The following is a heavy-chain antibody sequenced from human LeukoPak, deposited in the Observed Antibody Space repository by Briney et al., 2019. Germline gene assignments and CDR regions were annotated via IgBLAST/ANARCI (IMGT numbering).Heavy chain of an antibody. CDR3: ARDGPADYDILTGYSAFDP. Sequence: SETLSLTCTVSGGSMTTRNYYWGWIRQSPGKGLEWIGHKYYSGSTYYNPSLKGRVSISVDTTIYQFSLSFSSVTAADTAVYYCARDGPADYDILTGYSAFDPWGQGTLVTVSS. D-gene: IGHD3-9*01. CDR1: GGSMTTRNYY. J-gene: IGHJ5*02. CDR2: KYYSGST. V-gene: IGHV4-39*07.